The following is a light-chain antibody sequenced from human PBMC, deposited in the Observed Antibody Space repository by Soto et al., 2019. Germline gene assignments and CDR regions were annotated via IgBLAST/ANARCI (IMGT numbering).Light chain of an antibody. J-gene: IGLJ1*01. CDR1: SSDVGGYNY. Sequence: QSVLTQPASVSGSPGQSITISCTGTSSDVGGYNYVSWYQQHPGKAPKLMIYDVSNRPSGVSNRFSGSKSGNTASLTISGFQAEDEDDYYCSSYTCSSTLLFGTGTKVTVL. CDR2: DVS. V-gene: IGLV2-14*01. CDR3: SSYTCSSTLL.